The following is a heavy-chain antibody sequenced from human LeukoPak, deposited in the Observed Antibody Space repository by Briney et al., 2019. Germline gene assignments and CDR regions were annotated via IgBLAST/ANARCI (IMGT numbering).Heavy chain of an antibody. CDR3: AKGPSVRGAPGLDA. J-gene: IGHJ6*04. V-gene: IGHV3-23*01. CDR1: GFTFSSYA. Sequence: GGSLRLSCAASGFTFSSYAMSWVRQAPGKGLEWVSAISGSGGSTYYADSVKGRFTISRDNAKNSLYLQMNSLRAEDTALYYCAKGPSVRGAPGLDAWGKGTTVTVSS. D-gene: IGHD3-10*01. CDR2: ISGSGGST.